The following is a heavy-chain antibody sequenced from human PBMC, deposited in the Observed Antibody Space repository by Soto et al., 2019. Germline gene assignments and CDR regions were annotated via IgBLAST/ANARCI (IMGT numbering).Heavy chain of an antibody. V-gene: IGHV4-39*01. CDR3: ARHAAYDSVWGKSDGSDY. D-gene: IGHD3-16*01. Sequence: QLQLQESGPGLVKPSETLSLACTVSGGSISSNSYYWDWIRQPPGKGLEWIGSMYYSGATYHNPSRQSRVTISVDTYKNQFSLPLSSVTAADTAVYYCARHAAYDSVWGKSDGSDYWGQGTLVTVSS. CDR1: GGSISSNSYY. J-gene: IGHJ4*02. CDR2: MYYSGAT.